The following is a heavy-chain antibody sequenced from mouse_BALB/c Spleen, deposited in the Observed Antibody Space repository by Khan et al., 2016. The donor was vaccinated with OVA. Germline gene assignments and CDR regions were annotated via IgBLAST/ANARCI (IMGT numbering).Heavy chain of an antibody. Sequence: QIQLVQSGPELKKPGETVRISCKASGYTFTTAGIQWVQKMPGKGLKWIGWINTHSGVPKYAEDFKGRFAFSLEISVSTAYLQITNLKNEDTATXFCARGGAAYYGNDGGAMEYWGQGTSVTVSS. D-gene: IGHD2-9*01. CDR3: ARGGAAYYGNDGGAMEY. V-gene: IGHV9-4*02. CDR2: INTHSGVP. J-gene: IGHJ4*01. CDR1: GYTFTTAG.